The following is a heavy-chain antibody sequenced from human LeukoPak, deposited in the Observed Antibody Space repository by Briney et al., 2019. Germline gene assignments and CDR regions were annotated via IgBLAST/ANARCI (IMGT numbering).Heavy chain of an antibody. V-gene: IGHV4-39*02. J-gene: IGHJ5*02. D-gene: IGHD3-16*01. Sequence: SETLSLTCTVSGGSISSSSYYWGWIRQPPGKGLEWIRSIYYSGSTYYNPSLKSRVTISVDTSKNHFSLKLSSVTAADTGVYYCARPLGGLGWFDPWGQGTLVTVSS. CDR2: IYYSGST. CDR3: ARPLGGLGWFDP. CDR1: GGSISSSSYY.